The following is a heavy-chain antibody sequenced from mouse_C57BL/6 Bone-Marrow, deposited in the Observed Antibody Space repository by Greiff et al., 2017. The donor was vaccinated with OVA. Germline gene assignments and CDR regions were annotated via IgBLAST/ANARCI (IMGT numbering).Heavy chain of an antibody. CDR1: GFTFSSYA. CDR3: ARDGYDGGY. Sequence: EVQVVESGGGLVKPGGSLKLSCAASGFTFSSYAMSWVRQTPEKRLEWVATISDGGSYTYYPDNVKGRFTISRDNAKNNLYLQMSHLKSEDTAMYYCARDGYDGGYWGQGTTLTVSS. J-gene: IGHJ2*01. V-gene: IGHV5-4*01. CDR2: ISDGGSYT. D-gene: IGHD2-2*01.